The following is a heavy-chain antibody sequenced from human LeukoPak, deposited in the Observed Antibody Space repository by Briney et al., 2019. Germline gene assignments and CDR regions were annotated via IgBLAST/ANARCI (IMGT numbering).Heavy chain of an antibody. CDR3: ARNRRVVRGVNIVENYYYYMDV. CDR1: GGTFSSYA. J-gene: IGHJ6*03. Sequence: SVKVSCKASGGTFSSYAISWVRQAPGQGLEWMGGIIPIFGTANYAQKFQGRVTITADESTSTAYMELSSLRSEDTAVYYCARNRRVVRGVNIVENYYYYMDVWGKGTTVTISS. CDR2: IIPIFGTA. D-gene: IGHD3-10*01. V-gene: IGHV1-69*13.